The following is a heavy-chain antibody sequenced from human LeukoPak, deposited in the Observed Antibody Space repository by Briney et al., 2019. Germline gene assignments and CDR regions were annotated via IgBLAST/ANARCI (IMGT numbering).Heavy chain of an antibody. J-gene: IGHJ3*02. D-gene: IGHD1-26*01. Sequence: GGSLRLSCAASGFTFSRYSMNWVRQAPGKGLEGVSTLSCIRHYVYYADPVEGRFTVSRDNANNLLYLQMNSLGAEDTAVYYCSRDVGRGPTEAFDIWGQGTMVTVSS. CDR2: LSCIRHYV. CDR1: GFTFSRYS. V-gene: IGHV3-21*06. CDR3: SRDVGRGPTEAFDI.